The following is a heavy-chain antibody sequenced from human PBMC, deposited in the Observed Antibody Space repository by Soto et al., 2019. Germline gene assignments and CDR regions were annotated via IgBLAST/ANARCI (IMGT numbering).Heavy chain of an antibody. CDR3: ARLTVVPAAPFDY. V-gene: IGHV4-61*01. D-gene: IGHD2-2*01. CDR2: IYYSGST. CDR1: GGSVSSGSYY. Sequence: PSETLSLTCTASGGSVSSGSYYWSWIRQPPGKGLEWIGYIYYSGSTNYNPSLKSRVTISVDTSKNQFSLKLSSVTAADTAVYYCARLTVVPAAPFDYWGQGTLVTVSS. J-gene: IGHJ4*02.